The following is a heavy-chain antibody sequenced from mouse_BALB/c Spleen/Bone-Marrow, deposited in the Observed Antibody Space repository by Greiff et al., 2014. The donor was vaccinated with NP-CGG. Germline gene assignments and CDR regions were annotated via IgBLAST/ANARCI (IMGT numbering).Heavy chain of an antibody. D-gene: IGHD2-4*01. J-gene: IGHJ4*01. Sequence: EVHLVESGAELVKPGASVKLSCTASGFNIKDTYMHWVKQRPEQGLEWIGRTDPANGNTKYDPKFQGKATITADTSSNTAYLQLSSLTSEDTAVYYCARGYYDYVYAMDCWGQGTSVTVSS. V-gene: IGHV14-3*02. CDR3: ARGYYDYVYAMDC. CDR1: GFNIKDTY. CDR2: TDPANGNT.